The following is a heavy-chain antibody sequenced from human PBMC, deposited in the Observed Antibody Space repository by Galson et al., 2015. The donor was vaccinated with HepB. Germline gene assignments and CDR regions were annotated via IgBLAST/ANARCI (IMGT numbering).Heavy chain of an antibody. CDR1: GASFSTYG. Sequence: SVKVSCKASGASFSTYGISWVRQAPGQGLQWMGGIIPMYGTVDYAQKFRGRVTITADESTNTAYMDLSSLRSEDTAVYYCARGPVSHHKQTPLLYTNHRKYYYYGIDVWGQGTTVTVSS. D-gene: IGHD2-8*01. CDR2: IIPMYGTV. V-gene: IGHV1-69*13. J-gene: IGHJ6*02. CDR3: ARGPVSHHKQTPLLYTNHRKYYYYGIDV.